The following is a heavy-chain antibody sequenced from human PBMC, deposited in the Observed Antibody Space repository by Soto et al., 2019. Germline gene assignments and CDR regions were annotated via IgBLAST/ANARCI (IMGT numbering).Heavy chain of an antibody. D-gene: IGHD3-22*01. CDR1: GFTVSSNY. CDR2: IYSGGST. CDR3: ARVFDSGGYHDAFDI. V-gene: IGHV3-66*01. J-gene: IGHJ3*02. Sequence: PGGSLRPSCAASGFTVSSNYMSWVRQAPGKGLEWVSVIYSGGSTYYADSVKGRFTISRDNSQSTLYLQMNSLRAEDTAVYYWARVFDSGGYHDAFDIWGEGTRVSVSS.